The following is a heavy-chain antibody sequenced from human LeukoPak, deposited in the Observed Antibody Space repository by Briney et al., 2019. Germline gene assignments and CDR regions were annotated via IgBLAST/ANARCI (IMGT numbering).Heavy chain of an antibody. D-gene: IGHD6-19*01. CDR2: ISGSGGTT. CDR3: AKHGSGRYFDY. Sequence: RGSLRLSCAASGFTFSSYAMSWVRQAPGKGLEWVSAISGSGGTTHYADSVKGRFTISRDNSKNTLYLQMISLRAEDTAVYYCAKHGSGRYFDYWGQGTLVTVSS. V-gene: IGHV3-23*01. CDR1: GFTFSSYA. J-gene: IGHJ4*02.